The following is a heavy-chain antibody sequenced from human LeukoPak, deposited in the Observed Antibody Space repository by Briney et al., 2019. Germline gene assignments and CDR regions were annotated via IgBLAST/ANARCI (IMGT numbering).Heavy chain of an antibody. CDR2: IYYSGST. CDR3: ARSYCSGGSCYPFDY. Sequence: SSETLSLTCTVSGGSISSYYWSWIRQPPGKGLEWIGYIYYSGSTNYNPSLKSRVTISVDTSKNQCSLKLSSVTAADTAVYYCARSYCSGGSCYPFDYWGQGTLVTVSS. CDR1: GGSISSYY. J-gene: IGHJ4*02. D-gene: IGHD2-15*01. V-gene: IGHV4-59*01.